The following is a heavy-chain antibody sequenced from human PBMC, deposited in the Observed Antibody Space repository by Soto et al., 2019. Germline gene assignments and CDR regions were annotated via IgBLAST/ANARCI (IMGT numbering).Heavy chain of an antibody. D-gene: IGHD5-18*01. V-gene: IGHV4-59*12. CDR1: GGSISGYY. CDR2: IYHSGGST. CDR3: ARGYGRNFDY. Sequence: SETLSLTCTVSGGSISGYYWSWIRQPPGKGLEWIGYIYHSGGSTSYNPSLRSRLTISVDTSKNQFSLRLTSVTAADTAVYYCARGYGRNFDYWGQGTLVTVSS. J-gene: IGHJ4*02.